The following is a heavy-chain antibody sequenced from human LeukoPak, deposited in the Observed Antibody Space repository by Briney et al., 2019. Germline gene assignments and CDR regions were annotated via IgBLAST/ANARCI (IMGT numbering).Heavy chain of an antibody. Sequence: GGSLRLSCAASAFTFSTSWLSWVRQAPGKGLEWVANIKQDGSQIHHVDSVKGRFTISRDNTKNSLYLQMNSLGAEDTAVYYCARDSSGWYSGAFDFWGQGTMVTVSS. CDR3: ARDSSGWYSGAFDF. J-gene: IGHJ3*01. D-gene: IGHD6-19*01. CDR2: IKQDGSQI. V-gene: IGHV3-7*04. CDR1: AFTFSTSW.